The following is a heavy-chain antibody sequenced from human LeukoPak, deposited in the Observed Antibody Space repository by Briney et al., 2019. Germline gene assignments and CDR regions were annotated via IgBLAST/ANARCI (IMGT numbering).Heavy chain of an antibody. CDR2: ISGSGGNT. CDR3: GKAGYVNY. CDR1: GFAFSTYA. Sequence: PGGSLRLSCAASGFAFSTYAMSWVRQAPGKGLEWVAGISGSGGNTYYADSVKGRFTVSRDNSKQTLYLQMNSLRAEDMAVYFCGKAGYVNYWGQGTLVTVSS. J-gene: IGHJ4*02. V-gene: IGHV3-23*01.